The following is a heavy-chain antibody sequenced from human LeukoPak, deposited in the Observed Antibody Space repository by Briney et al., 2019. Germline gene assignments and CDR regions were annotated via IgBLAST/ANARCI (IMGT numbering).Heavy chain of an antibody. D-gene: IGHD6-13*01. V-gene: IGHV3-30*02. J-gene: IGHJ4*02. CDR3: AKDTLLYSSSWPFDY. CDR2: IRYDGSNK. CDR1: GFTFSSYG. Sequence: GGSLRLSCAASGFTFSSYGMHWVRQAPAKGLEWWAFIRYDGSNKYYADSVKGRFTISRDNSKNTLYLQMNSLRAEDTAVYYCAKDTLLYSSSWPFDYWGQGTLVTVSS.